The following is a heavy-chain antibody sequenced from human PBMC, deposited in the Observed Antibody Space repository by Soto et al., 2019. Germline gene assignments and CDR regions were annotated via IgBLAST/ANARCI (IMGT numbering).Heavy chain of an antibody. CDR2: IYYSGST. J-gene: IGHJ5*02. CDR1: GGSISSYY. V-gene: IGHV4-59*08. D-gene: IGHD3-16*02. CDR3: ARGTDYVWGSYRPNWFDP. Sequence: SETLSLTCTVSGGSISSYYWSWIRQPPWKGLEWIGYIYYSGSTNYNPSLKSRVTISVDTSKNQFSLKLSSVTTADTAVYYCARGTDYVWGSYRPNWFDPWGQGTLVTVSS.